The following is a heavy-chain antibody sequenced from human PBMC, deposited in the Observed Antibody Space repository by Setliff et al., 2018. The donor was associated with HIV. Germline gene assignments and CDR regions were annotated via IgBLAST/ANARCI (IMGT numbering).Heavy chain of an antibody. CDR2: IYHNGNT. CDR3: ARGQGLLLWFGELPRDNWFDP. D-gene: IGHD3-10*01. CDR1: GGSTSSSSYY. V-gene: IGHV4-39*07. J-gene: IGHJ5*02. Sequence: SETLSLTCTVAGGSTSSSSYYWGWIRQPPGMGLEWIASIYHNGNTYYNPSLKSRVTMSVDTSKNQFSLKLSSVTAADTAVYYCARGQGLLLWFGELPRDNWFDPWGQGTLVTVSS.